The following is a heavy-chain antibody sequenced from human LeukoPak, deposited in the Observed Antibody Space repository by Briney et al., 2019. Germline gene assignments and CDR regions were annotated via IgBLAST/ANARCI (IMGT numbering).Heavy chain of an antibody. CDR3: ARPGRGYSYGTVLYYYYMDV. CDR1: GGSFSGYY. CDR2: INHSGST. J-gene: IGHJ6*03. Sequence: SETLSLTCAVYGGSFSGYYWSWIRQPPGKGLEWIGEINHSGSTNYNPSLKSRVTISVDTSKDQFSLKLSSVTAADAAVYYCARPGRGYSYGTVLYYYYMDVWGKGTTVTVSS. V-gene: IGHV4-34*01. D-gene: IGHD5-18*01.